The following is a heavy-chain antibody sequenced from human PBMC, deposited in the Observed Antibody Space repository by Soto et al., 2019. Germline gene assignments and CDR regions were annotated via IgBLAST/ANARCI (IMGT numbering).Heavy chain of an antibody. CDR1: GGTFSSSA. D-gene: IGHD2-2*01. V-gene: IGHV1-69*13. CDR2: IIPIFGTA. J-gene: IGHJ6*02. Sequence: SVKVSCKASGGTFSSSAISWVRQAPGQGLEWMGGIIPIFGTANYAQKFQGRVTITADESTSTAYMELSSLRSEDTAVYYCAAGYCSSTSCYRGDYYYGMDVRGQGTTVTVSS. CDR3: AAGYCSSTSCYRGDYYYGMDV.